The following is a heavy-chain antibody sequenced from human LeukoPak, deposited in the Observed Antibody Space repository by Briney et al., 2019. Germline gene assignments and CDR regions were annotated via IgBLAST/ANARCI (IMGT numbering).Heavy chain of an antibody. V-gene: IGHV4-59*01. CDR2: IYYSGST. CDR3: ARLASLTTVTPDY. J-gene: IGHJ4*02. CDR1: GGSISSYY. Sequence: KPSETLSLTCTVSGGSISSYYWSWIRQPPGKGLEWIGYIYYSGSTNYNPSLKSRVTISVDTSKNQFSLKLSSVTAADTAVYYCARLASLTTVTPDYWGQGTLVTVPS. D-gene: IGHD4-11*01.